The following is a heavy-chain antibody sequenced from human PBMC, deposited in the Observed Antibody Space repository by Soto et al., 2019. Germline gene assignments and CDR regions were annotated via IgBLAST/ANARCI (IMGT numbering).Heavy chain of an antibody. D-gene: IGHD3-10*01. CDR3: VKTVGSSGFFDL. J-gene: IGHJ2*01. CDR2: IFSDGGP. V-gene: IGHV4-39*01. CDR1: GASITSGDYY. Sequence: QLRQSGPGLVKPPETLSLTCSVSGASITSGDYYWGWIRQPPGKGLEWIGSIFSDGGPYSNPSLQSRVTFSMDTSRNECSWKLTSATAADTAVYYGVKTVGSSGFFDLWGRGTLITVSS.